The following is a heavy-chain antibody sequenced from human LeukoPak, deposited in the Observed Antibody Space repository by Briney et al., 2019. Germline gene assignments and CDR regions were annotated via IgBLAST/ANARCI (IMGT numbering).Heavy chain of an antibody. Sequence: GSLRLSCAASGFTFSDYYWSWIRQPPGKGLEWIGEINHSGSTNYNPSLKSRVTISVDTSKNQFSLKLSSVTAADTAVYYCASVLQNYYDSSGYRQPFDPWGQGTLVTVSS. CDR2: INHSGST. J-gene: IGHJ5*02. CDR1: GFTFSDYY. CDR3: ASVLQNYYDSSGYRQPFDP. V-gene: IGHV4-34*01. D-gene: IGHD3-22*01.